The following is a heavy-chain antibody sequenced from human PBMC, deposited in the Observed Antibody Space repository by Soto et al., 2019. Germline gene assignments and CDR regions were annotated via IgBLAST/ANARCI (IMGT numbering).Heavy chain of an antibody. V-gene: IGHV4-31*02. Sequence: LCGGSISSGGYYWSWIRQHPGKGLEWIGYIYYSGSTYYNPSLKSRVTISVDTSKNQFSLKLSSVTAADTAVYYCAMHYGSGSYYSPLPFDYWGQGTLVTVSS. J-gene: IGHJ4*02. D-gene: IGHD3-10*01. CDR3: AMHYGSGSYYSPLPFDY. CDR1: GGSISSGGYY. CDR2: IYYSGST.